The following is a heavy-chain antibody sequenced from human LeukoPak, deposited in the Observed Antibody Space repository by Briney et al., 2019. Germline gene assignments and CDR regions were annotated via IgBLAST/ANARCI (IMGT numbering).Heavy chain of an antibody. J-gene: IGHJ5*02. CDR2: INHSGST. Sequence: SETLSLTCAVYGGSFSGYYWSWIRQPPGKGLEWIGEINHSGSTNYNPSLKSRVTISVDTSKNQFSLRLGSVTAADTAVYYCARDRVGVVNTWGQGTLVTVSS. D-gene: IGHD3-3*01. CDR3: ARDRVGVVNT. V-gene: IGHV4-34*01. CDR1: GGSFSGYY.